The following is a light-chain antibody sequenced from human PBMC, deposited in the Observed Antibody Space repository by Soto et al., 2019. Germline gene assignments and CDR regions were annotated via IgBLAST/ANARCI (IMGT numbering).Light chain of an antibody. Sequence: IVMTHSPATLSVSPWQGATPSFSPSQSVSSHLAWYQQKPGQAPRLLIYGASTRATGIPARFSGSGSGTEFTLTISSLQSEDFAVYYCQQYNNWPGITFGQGTRLEIK. V-gene: IGKV3-15*01. CDR1: QSVSSH. J-gene: IGKJ5*01. CDR3: QQYNNWPGIT. CDR2: GAS.